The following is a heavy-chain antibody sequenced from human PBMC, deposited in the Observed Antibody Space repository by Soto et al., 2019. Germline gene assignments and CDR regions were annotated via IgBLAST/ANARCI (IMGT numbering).Heavy chain of an antibody. CDR2: ISSSSSYT. CDR1: GFTFSDYY. CDR3: ARDRLGIAVAGTLRDYYYYGMDV. Sequence: GSLRLSCAASGFTFSDYYMSWIRQAPGKGLEWVSYISSSSSYTNYADSVKGRFTISRDNAKNSLYLQMNSLRAEDTAVYYCARDRLGIAVAGTLRDYYYYGMDVWGQRTTVTVSS. D-gene: IGHD6-19*01. V-gene: IGHV3-11*06. J-gene: IGHJ6*02.